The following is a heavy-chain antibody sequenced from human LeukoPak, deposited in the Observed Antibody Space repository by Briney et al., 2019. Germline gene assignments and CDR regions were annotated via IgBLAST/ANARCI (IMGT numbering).Heavy chain of an antibody. J-gene: IGHJ4*02. CDR1: GFTFSSYS. CDR2: ISISNSYI. Sequence: GGPLRLSCAASGFTFSSYSMNWVRQAPGKGLEWVSSISISNSYIYYADSVKGRFTISRDNAKNSLYLQMNSLRAEDTAVYYCARVEAAAVHLNYWGQGTLVTVPS. CDR3: ARVEAAAVHLNY. D-gene: IGHD6-13*01. V-gene: IGHV3-21*01.